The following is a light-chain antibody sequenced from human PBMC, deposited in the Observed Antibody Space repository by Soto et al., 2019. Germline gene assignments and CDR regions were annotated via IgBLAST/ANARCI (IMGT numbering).Light chain of an antibody. V-gene: IGKV1-39*01. Sequence: IQMTQSPSSLAASVGDRITITCRASQTISTYVNWYRQKSGAAPELLLYDASTLQGVVPSRFSGGASGTDFTLTISNLQLEDFATYYCQQTYNTPLTFGQETKVQIK. CDR1: QTISTY. CDR2: DAS. J-gene: IGKJ1*01. CDR3: QQTYNTPLT.